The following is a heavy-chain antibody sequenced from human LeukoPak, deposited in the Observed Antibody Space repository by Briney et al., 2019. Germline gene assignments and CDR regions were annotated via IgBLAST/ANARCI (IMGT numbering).Heavy chain of an antibody. D-gene: IGHD6-19*01. Sequence: PSETLSLTCTVSGGSISSSSYYWVWIRQPPGKGLEWIGSIYYSGSTYYNPSLMSRVTIPVDTSKSQFSLKLSSVTAADTAVYYCARRPQRAVANARYFDYWGQGTLVTVSS. V-gene: IGHV4-39*01. CDR2: IYYSGST. CDR3: ARRPQRAVANARYFDY. CDR1: GGSISSSSYY. J-gene: IGHJ4*02.